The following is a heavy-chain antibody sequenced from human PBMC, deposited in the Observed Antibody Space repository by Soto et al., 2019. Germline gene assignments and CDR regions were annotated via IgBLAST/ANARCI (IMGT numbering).Heavy chain of an antibody. V-gene: IGHV3-23*01. J-gene: IGHJ4*02. CDR1: GFTFSSYA. CDR2: ISGSGGST. Sequence: EVQLLESGGGLVQPGGSLRLSCAASGFTFSSYAMSWVRQAPGKGLEWVSAISGSGGSTYYADSVKGRFTISRDNSKNTLYLQMNSVRAEDTAVYYCAKDQWFGGLLPHGYWGQGTLVTVSS. D-gene: IGHD3-10*01. CDR3: AKDQWFGGLLPHGY.